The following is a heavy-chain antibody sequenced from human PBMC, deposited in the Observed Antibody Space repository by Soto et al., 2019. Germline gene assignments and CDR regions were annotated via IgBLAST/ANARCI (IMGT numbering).Heavy chain of an antibody. Sequence: GGSLRLSCAASGFTFSSYSMNWVRQAPGKGLEWVSSISSSSSYIYYADSVKGRLTISRDNAKNSLYLQMNSLRAEDTAVYYCARVSAVIYPAYWGQGTLVTVSS. V-gene: IGHV3-21*01. CDR3: ARVSAVIYPAY. J-gene: IGHJ4*02. CDR2: ISSSSSYI. CDR1: GFTFSSYS. D-gene: IGHD3-16*02.